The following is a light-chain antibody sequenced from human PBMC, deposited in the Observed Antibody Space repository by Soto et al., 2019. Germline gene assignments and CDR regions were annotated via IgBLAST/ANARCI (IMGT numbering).Light chain of an antibody. CDR1: QSVSSNY. CDR2: GAS. J-gene: IGKJ1*01. Sequence: DIVWTQSPGTLSLSPGERATLSCRASQSVSSNYLAWYQQKPGQAPMLLIYGASTRATGITDRFSGSGSGTDFNLTISRLEPEDFAVYYCQQYSSSPRMCGQGTNVDI. V-gene: IGKV3-20*01. CDR3: QQYSSSPRM.